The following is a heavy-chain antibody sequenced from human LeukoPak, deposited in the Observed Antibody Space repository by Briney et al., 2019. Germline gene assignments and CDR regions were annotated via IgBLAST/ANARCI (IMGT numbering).Heavy chain of an antibody. V-gene: IGHV5-51*01. D-gene: IGHD3-10*02. CDR2: IYPGDSDT. CDR3: ARHYSVRGVIKRTSP. CDR1: GYSFTTYW. Sequence: GESLQISCTGSGYSFTTYWIGWVRQMPGKGLGWMGIIYPGDSDTRYSPSFQGQVTISADKSISTAYLQWSSLKASDTAMYYCARHYSVRGVIKRTSPWGQGTLVTVSS. J-gene: IGHJ5*02.